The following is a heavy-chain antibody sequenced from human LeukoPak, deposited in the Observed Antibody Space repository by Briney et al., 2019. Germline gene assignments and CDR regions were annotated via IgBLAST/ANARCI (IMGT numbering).Heavy chain of an antibody. Sequence: PGGSLRLSCAASGFTISSYAMTWVRQAPGKGLEWVSSITSSGATTYYADSVKGRFTISRDISKNTLYLQMNILTAEDSAVYYCAKEFIAGDGHVDCDSWGQGTLVTVSS. CDR1: GFTISSYA. J-gene: IGHJ4*02. V-gene: IGHV3-23*01. CDR2: ITSSGATT. CDR3: AKEFIAGDGHVDCDS. D-gene: IGHD5-24*01.